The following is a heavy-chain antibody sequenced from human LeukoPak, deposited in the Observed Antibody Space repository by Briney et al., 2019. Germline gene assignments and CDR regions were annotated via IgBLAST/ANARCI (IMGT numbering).Heavy chain of an antibody. CDR3: ARHAPDIVVVTYYFDY. J-gene: IGHJ4*02. CDR2: IYYSGST. D-gene: IGHD2-2*01. Sequence: PSETLSLTCTVSGGSISSYYWSWIRQPPVKGLEWIGYIYYSGSTNYNPSLKSRVTISVDTSKNQFSLKLSSVTAADTAVYYCARHAPDIVVVTYYFDYRGQGTLVTVSS. CDR1: GGSISSYY. V-gene: IGHV4-59*08.